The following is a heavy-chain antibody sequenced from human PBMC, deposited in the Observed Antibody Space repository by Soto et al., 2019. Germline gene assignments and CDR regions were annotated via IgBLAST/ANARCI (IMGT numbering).Heavy chain of an antibody. D-gene: IGHD3-22*01. Sequence: GGSLRLSCAASGFTFSSYGMHWVRQAPGKGLEWVAVIWYDGSNKYYADSVKGRFTISRDNSKNTLYLQMNSLRAEDTAVYYCARGMTYYYDSSDAFDIWGQGTMVTVSS. CDR2: IWYDGSNK. J-gene: IGHJ3*02. CDR1: GFTFSSYG. CDR3: ARGMTYYYDSSDAFDI. V-gene: IGHV3-33*01.